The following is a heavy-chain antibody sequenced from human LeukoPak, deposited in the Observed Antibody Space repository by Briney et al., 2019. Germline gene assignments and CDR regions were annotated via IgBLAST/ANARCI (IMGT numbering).Heavy chain of an antibody. D-gene: IGHD3-22*01. Sequence: GGSLRLSCAASGFTFSIYGMSWVRQAPGKGLEWVSAISGSDGSTYYADSVKGRSTISRDDSKNTLYLQMNSLRAEDTAIYYCAKYSHDSSGSYDYWGQGTLVTVSS. CDR2: ISGSDGST. CDR1: GFTFSIYG. CDR3: AKYSHDSSGSYDY. V-gene: IGHV3-23*01. J-gene: IGHJ4*02.